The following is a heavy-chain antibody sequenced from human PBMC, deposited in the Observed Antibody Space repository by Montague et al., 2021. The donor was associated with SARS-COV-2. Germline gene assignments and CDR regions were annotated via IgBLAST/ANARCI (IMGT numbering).Heavy chain of an antibody. CDR1: GGPISSYY. D-gene: IGHD3-22*01. V-gene: IGHV4-59*01. CDR3: AREVRYYYDSSGPGAFDI. CDR2: IYYSGST. J-gene: IGHJ3*02. Sequence: SETLSLTCTVSGGPISSYYWSWIRQPPGKGLEWIGYIYYSGSTNYNPSLKSRVTISVDTSKNQFSLKLSSVTAADTVVYYCAREVRYYYDSSGPGAFDIWGQGTMVTVSS.